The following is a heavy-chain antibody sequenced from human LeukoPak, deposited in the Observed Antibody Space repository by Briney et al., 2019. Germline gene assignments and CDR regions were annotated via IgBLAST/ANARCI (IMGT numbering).Heavy chain of an antibody. CDR3: GRYDDGDYD. D-gene: IGHD4-17*01. CDR1: GFTFSSYA. Sequence: PARSLRLSCAASGFTFSSYAMSCVRQAPGKGLEWVSAISGSGGSTYYADSVKGRFTISRDNSKNTLYLQMNSLRAEDTAVYYCGRYDDGDYDRGQGTLVTVSS. J-gene: IGHJ4*02. CDR2: ISGSGGST. V-gene: IGHV3-23*01.